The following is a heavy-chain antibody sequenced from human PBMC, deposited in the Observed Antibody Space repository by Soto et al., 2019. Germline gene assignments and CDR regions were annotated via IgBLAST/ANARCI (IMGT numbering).Heavy chain of an antibody. J-gene: IGHJ3*02. V-gene: IGHV4-31*03. CDR2: LYYTGST. Sequence: QVQLQESGPGLLKPSQTLSLTCTVSGGSITSDGFYWTWIRQRPGKGLEWIAYLYYTGSTFYNPSLKSRLTISLDKSALRFSLKMTSWTAADTAIYFCASGHFHIWGPGTMVVGSS. CDR1: GGSITSDGFY. CDR3: ASGHFHI.